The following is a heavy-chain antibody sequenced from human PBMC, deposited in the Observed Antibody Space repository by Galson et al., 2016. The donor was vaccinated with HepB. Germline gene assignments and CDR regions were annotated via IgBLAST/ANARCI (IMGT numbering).Heavy chain of an antibody. CDR2: IGSTGSDI. V-gene: IGHV3-21*01. CDR3: ARDPSVVGSAAPWDSRLDP. J-gene: IGHJ5*02. CDR1: GFTFSRHS. D-gene: IGHD2-2*01. Sequence: SLRLSCAASGFTFSRHSMNWVRQAPGKGLEWVSSIGSTGSDIYYADSVKGRFTSFRDNAKNSMYLQMNSLRVEDTAVYYCARDPSVVGSAAPWDSRLDPWGQGTLVTVSS.